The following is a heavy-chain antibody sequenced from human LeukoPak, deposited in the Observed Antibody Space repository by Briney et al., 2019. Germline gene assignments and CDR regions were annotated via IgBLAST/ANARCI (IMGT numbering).Heavy chain of an antibody. V-gene: IGHV4-59*01. CDR3: ARAVSSSSDDY. D-gene: IGHD6-6*01. J-gene: IGHJ4*02. CDR1: GGSISSYY. CDR2: IYYSGST. Sequence: PSETLSLTCTVSGGSISSYYWSWIRQPPGKGLEWIGYIYYSGSTNYNPSLKSRVTISVDTSKNQFSLKLSSVTAADTAVYYCARAVSSSSDDYWGQGTLVTVSS.